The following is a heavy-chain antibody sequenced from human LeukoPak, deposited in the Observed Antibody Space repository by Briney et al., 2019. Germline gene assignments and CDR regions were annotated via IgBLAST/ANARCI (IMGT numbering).Heavy chain of an antibody. CDR1: GYIFTGYY. Sequence: ASVKVSCKASGYIFTGYYMHWVRQAPGQGLEWMGWINPNSGGTNYAQKFQGRVTMTRDTSISTAYMELSRLRSDDTAVYYCARDRRGSSTVNWFDPWGQGTLVTVSS. CDR2: INPNSGGT. CDR3: ARDRRGSSTVNWFDP. D-gene: IGHD6-13*01. J-gene: IGHJ5*02. V-gene: IGHV1-2*02.